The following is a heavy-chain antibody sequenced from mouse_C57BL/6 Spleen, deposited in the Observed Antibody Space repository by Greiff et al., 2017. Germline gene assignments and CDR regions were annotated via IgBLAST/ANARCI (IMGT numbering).Heavy chain of an antibody. CDR3: ASPYGSSYGYCDV. CDR2: ISSGSSTI. D-gene: IGHD1-1*01. CDR1: GFTFSDYG. Sequence: EVMLVESGGGLVKPGGSLKLSCAASGFTFSDYGMHWVRQAPEKGLEWVAYISSGSSTIYYADTVKGRFTISRDNAKNTLFLQMTSLRSEDTAMYYCASPYGSSYGYCDVWGTGTTVTVSS. J-gene: IGHJ1*03. V-gene: IGHV5-17*01.